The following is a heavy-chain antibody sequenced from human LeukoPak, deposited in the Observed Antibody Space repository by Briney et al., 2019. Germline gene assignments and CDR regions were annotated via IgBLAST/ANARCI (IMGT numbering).Heavy chain of an antibody. CDR1: GGAINFYY. CDR2: IYSTGST. J-gene: IGHJ4*02. Sequence: SETLSLTCTVSGGAINFYYWNWIRQPAGKGLEWIGRIYSTGSTNYSPSLKSRVTMSVDKSKNQFSLNLSSVTAADTAVYYCARGIADPYSFDSWGQGILVTVSS. V-gene: IGHV4-4*07. CDR3: ARGIADPYSFDS. D-gene: IGHD6-13*01.